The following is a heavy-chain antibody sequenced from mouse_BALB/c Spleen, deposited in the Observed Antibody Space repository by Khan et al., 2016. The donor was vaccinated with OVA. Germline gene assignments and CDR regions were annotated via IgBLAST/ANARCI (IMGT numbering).Heavy chain of an antibody. CDR2: ISSTGST. CDR1: GYSITSDYA. Sequence: VQLKESGPGLVKPSQSLSLTCTVTGYSITSDYAWNWIRQFPGNKLEWMGYISSTGSTSYNPSLKSRISITRDISKNQFFLQLKSMTTEDIATYYCDRSLYYSYGYALDCWGRGTSVTVSS. D-gene: IGHD2-12*01. CDR3: DRSLYYSYGYALDC. V-gene: IGHV3-2*02. J-gene: IGHJ4*01.